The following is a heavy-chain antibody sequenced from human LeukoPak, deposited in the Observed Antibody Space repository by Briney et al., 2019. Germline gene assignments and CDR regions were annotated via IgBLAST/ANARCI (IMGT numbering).Heavy chain of an antibody. CDR3: VRGSAVAAGY. D-gene: IGHD6-19*01. Sequence: PGGSLRLSCAASGFTFSTYGMHWVRQAPGKGLEWVAVIWYDGSYKYYADSVKGRFTISRDNSKNTLYLQMNSLGAEDTAVYYCVRGSAVAAGYWGQGTLVTVSS. J-gene: IGHJ4*02. V-gene: IGHV3-33*01. CDR2: IWYDGSYK. CDR1: GFTFSTYG.